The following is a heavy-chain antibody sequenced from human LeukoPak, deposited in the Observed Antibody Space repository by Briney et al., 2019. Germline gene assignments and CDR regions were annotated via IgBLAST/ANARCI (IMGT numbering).Heavy chain of an antibody. CDR3: ARGRGSSWYGLTITY. D-gene: IGHD6-13*01. Sequence: ASVKVSCKASGYTFTSYGISWVRQAPGQGLEWMGWISAYNGNTNYAQKLRGRVTMTTDTSTSTAHMELRSLRSDDTAVYYCARGRGSSWYGLTITYWGQGTLVTVSS. CDR2: ISAYNGNT. V-gene: IGHV1-18*01. J-gene: IGHJ4*02. CDR1: GYTFTSYG.